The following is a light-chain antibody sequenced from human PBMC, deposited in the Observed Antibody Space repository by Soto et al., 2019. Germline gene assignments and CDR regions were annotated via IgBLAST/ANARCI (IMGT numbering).Light chain of an antibody. Sequence: DIQMTQSPSSLSASVGGRVSITCQASQDIRTSLSWFQQKPVRAPKLLIYGASNLETGVRSRFRGSGSGTDFTFTISSLQPEDIATYYCQHYHNLPPFTFGPGTKVDIQ. CDR3: QHYHNLPPFT. CDR1: QDIRTS. CDR2: GAS. J-gene: IGKJ3*01. V-gene: IGKV1-33*01.